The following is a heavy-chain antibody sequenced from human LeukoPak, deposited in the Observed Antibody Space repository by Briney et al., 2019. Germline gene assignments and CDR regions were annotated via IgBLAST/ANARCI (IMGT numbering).Heavy chain of an antibody. Sequence: QPGGSLRLSCAASGFTFSNYWMSWVRQAPGKGLQWVANIKQDGSEKYYVDSVKGRFTISRDNAKKSLYLQMNSLRAEDTAVYYCARDDDWNYEDYWGQGTLVTVSS. CDR3: ARDDDWNYEDY. J-gene: IGHJ4*02. CDR2: IKQDGSEK. V-gene: IGHV3-7*01. CDR1: GFTFSNYW. D-gene: IGHD1-7*01.